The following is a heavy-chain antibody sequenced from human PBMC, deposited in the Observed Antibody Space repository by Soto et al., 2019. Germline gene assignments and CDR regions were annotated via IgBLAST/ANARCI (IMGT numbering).Heavy chain of an antibody. J-gene: IGHJ4*02. Sequence: GGSLRLSCAASGFTFSSYAMSWVRQAPGKGLEWVSAISGSGGSTYYADSVKGRFTSSRDNSKNTLYLQMNSLRAEDTAVYYCAKVPPRTHSPHGDYVPYYFDYWGQGTLVTVSS. CDR1: GFTFSSYA. CDR3: AKVPPRTHSPHGDYVPYYFDY. V-gene: IGHV3-23*01. D-gene: IGHD4-17*01. CDR2: ISGSGGST.